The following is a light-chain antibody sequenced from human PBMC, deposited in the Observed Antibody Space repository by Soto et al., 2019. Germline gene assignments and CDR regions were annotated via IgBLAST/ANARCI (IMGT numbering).Light chain of an antibody. CDR3: QQYGSSPFT. Sequence: DIVLTQSPGTLSLSPGERATLSCRASQSISSSYLAWFQQKPGQSPRLLIYGASSRPTGIPDRFSGSGSETDFTLAISRLEPEDFALYYCQQYGSSPFTFGGGTKVDIK. CDR2: GAS. CDR1: QSISSSY. J-gene: IGKJ4*01. V-gene: IGKV3-20*01.